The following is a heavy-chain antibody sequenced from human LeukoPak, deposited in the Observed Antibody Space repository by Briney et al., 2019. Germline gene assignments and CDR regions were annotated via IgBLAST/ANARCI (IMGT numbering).Heavy chain of an antibody. CDR3: AKRGPIYSSSPGNYFDY. CDR2: ISGSDDGT. V-gene: IGHV3-23*01. D-gene: IGHD6-6*01. Sequence: GGSLRLSCTASGFTFSSCGMTWVRQAPGKGLEWVSSISGSDDGTYYADSVKGRFTISRDNSKNTLYLQMNSLRAEDTAVYYCAKRGPIYSSSPGNYFDYWGQGTLVTVSS. J-gene: IGHJ4*02. CDR1: GFTFSSCG.